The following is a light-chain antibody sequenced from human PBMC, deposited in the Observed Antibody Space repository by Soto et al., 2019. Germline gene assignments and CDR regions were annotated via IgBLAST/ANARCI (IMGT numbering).Light chain of an antibody. V-gene: IGLV2-14*03. Sequence: LTQPASRSWFSGQSGTISRTGNNRDVGAYNYVSWYQQHHPGGAPKLIIYDVSHRPSGVSNRFSGSKSGNTASLTISGLQTEDEADYYCSSYTSATTYVFGTGTKVTVL. J-gene: IGLJ1*01. CDR1: NRDVGAYNY. CDR3: SSYTSATTYV. CDR2: DVS.